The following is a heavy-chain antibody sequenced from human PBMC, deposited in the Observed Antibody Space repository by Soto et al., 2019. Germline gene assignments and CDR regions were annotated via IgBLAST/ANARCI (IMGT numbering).Heavy chain of an antibody. CDR3: ARVGSKFPFDY. J-gene: IGHJ4*02. V-gene: IGHV1-46*01. CDR2: INPSGGST. CDR1: GYTFTSYY. D-gene: IGHD6-13*01. Sequence: GASVKVSCKASGYTFTSYYMHWVRQAPGQGLEWMGIINPSGGSTSYAQKFQGRVTMTRDTSTSTVYMELSSLRSEDTAAYYCARVGSKFPFDYWGQGTLVTVSS.